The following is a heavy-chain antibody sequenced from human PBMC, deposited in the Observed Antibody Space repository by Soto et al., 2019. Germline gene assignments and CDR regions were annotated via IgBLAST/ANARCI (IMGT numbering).Heavy chain of an antibody. V-gene: IGHV3-11*06. J-gene: IGHJ4*02. CDR1: GFTVSGYW. CDR3: AREIWIRPDRYYFVY. Sequence: GGSLRLSCGAYGFTVSGYWMYWVRPAPGKWLVCVSYISSSSSYTNYADSVKGRFTISRENSKNSRYLQMTSMKAEDTAVYYCAREIWIRPDRYYFVYGSQGTLVPVSS. D-gene: IGHD5-18*01. CDR2: ISSSSSYT.